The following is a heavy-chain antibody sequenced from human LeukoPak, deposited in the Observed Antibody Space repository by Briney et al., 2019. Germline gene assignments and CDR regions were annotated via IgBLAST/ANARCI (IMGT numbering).Heavy chain of an antibody. CDR3: ARARLGTVTGYHFDY. J-gene: IGHJ4*02. V-gene: IGHV3-33*01. CDR2: MWYDGSKT. Sequence: GRSLRLSCAASGFTFSNLFMHWVGQARGKGREWVALMWYDGSKTYYVESVKGRFTISRDNSKDTAYLQMNSLTAEATAVYHWARARLGTVTGYHFDYWGQGIPVTVSS. CDR1: GFTFSNLF. D-gene: IGHD3-9*01.